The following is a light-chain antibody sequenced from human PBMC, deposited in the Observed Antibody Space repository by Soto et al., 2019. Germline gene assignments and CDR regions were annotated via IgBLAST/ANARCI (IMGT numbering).Light chain of an antibody. J-gene: IGLJ3*02. V-gene: IGLV2-14*01. Sequence: QSALTQPASVSGSPGQSITIYCTGTSSDVGGYNYVSWYQQHPGKAPKLMIYEVSNRPSGVSNRFSGSKSGNTASLTISGLQAEDEADYYCSSYTSSSTLAWVFGGGTKLTVL. CDR3: SSYTSSSTLAWV. CDR2: EVS. CDR1: SSDVGGYNY.